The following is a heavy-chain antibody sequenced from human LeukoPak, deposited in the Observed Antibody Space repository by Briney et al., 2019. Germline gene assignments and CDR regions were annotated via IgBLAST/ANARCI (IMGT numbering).Heavy chain of an antibody. CDR2: IYTSGSA. D-gene: IGHD3-22*01. V-gene: IGHV4-59*10. J-gene: IGHJ4*02. CDR1: GGSFSGYY. CDR3: ARQVSSGYYYY. Sequence: PSETLSLTCAVYGGSFSGYYWSWIRQPAGEGLEWIGRIYTSGSANYNPSLKSRVTISVDKTKNQFSLKLSSVTAADTAVYYCARQVSSGYYYYWGQGTLVTVSS.